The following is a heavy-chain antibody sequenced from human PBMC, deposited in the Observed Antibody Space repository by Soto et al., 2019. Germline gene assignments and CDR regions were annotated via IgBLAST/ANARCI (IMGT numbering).Heavy chain of an antibody. V-gene: IGHV6-1*01. CDR3: ARDLGIAADYYCYYGMDV. CDR2: TYYRSKWYN. J-gene: IGHJ6*02. D-gene: IGHD6-13*01. Sequence: SQTLSLTCAISGDSVSSNSAAWNWIRQSPSRGLEWLGRTYYRSKWYNDYAVSVKSRITINPDTSKNQFSLQLNSVTPEDTAVYYCARDLGIAADYYCYYGMDVWGQGTTVTVSS. CDR1: GDSVSSNSAA.